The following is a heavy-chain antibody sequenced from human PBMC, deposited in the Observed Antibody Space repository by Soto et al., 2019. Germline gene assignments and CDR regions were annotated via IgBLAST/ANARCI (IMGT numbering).Heavy chain of an antibody. D-gene: IGHD6-13*01. CDR2: IIPIFGTA. V-gene: IGHV1-69*06. CDR3: AGLVIAAAGTYYYYGMDV. J-gene: IGHJ6*02. CDR1: GGTFSSYA. Sequence: ASVKVSCKASGGTFSSYAISWVRQAPGQGLEWMGGIIPIFGTANYAQKFQGRVTITADKSTSTAYMELSSLRSEDTAVYYCAGLVIAAAGTYYYYGMDVWGQGTTVTVSS.